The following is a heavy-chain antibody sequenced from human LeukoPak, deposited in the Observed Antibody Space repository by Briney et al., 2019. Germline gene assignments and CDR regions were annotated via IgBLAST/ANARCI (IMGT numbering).Heavy chain of an antibody. J-gene: IGHJ4*02. CDR2: IYYSGST. V-gene: IGHV4-59*01. CDR1: GGSISSYY. Sequence: SETLSLTCTVSGGSISSYYWSGIRQPPGKGPEWIGYIYYSGSTNYNPSLKSRVTISVDTSKNQFSLKLSSVTAADTAVYYCARGTYYYDSSGYSLYYFDYWGQGTLVTVSS. D-gene: IGHD3-22*01. CDR3: ARGTYYYDSSGYSLYYFDY.